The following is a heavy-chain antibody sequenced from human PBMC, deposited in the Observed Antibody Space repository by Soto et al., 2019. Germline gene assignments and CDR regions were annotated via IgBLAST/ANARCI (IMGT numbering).Heavy chain of an antibody. CDR2: INTYNGNT. CDR1: GYTFTNYG. Sequence: GASVKVSCTASGYTFTNYGISWVRQAPGQGLGWMGWINTYNGNTNHAQKLQGRVTMTTDTSTSTAYMELRSLRSDDTAVYYCARGVGSGTYYNQYNWFDPWGQGTLVTVSS. V-gene: IGHV1-18*01. CDR3: ARGVGSGTYYNQYNWFDP. J-gene: IGHJ5*02. D-gene: IGHD3-10*01.